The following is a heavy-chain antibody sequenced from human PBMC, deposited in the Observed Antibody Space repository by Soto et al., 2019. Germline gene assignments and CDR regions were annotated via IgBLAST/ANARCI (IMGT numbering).Heavy chain of an antibody. CDR3: ARVGAEAGASIYYYYYGMDV. V-gene: IGHV4-59*01. CDR1: GGSISSYY. D-gene: IGHD6-19*01. J-gene: IGHJ6*02. CDR2: IYYSGST. Sequence: SETLSLTCTVSGGSISSYYWSWIRQPPGKGLEWIGYIYYSGSTNYNPSLKSRGTISVDTSKNQFSLKLSSVTAADTAVYYCARVGAEAGASIYYYYYGMDVWGQGTTVTVSS.